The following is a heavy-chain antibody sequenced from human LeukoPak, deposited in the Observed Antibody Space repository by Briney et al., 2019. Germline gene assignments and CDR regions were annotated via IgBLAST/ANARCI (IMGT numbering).Heavy chain of an antibody. CDR1: GGSINSYY. CDR3: ASTTTTFDD. Sequence: PSETLSLTCTVSGGSINSYYWSWIRQPPGKGLEWIGYVSDTGSTNYNPSLNSRVTISVDTSKNQFYLKLTSVTAADTAVYYCASTTTTFDDWGPGTLVTVSS. D-gene: IGHD4-11*01. V-gene: IGHV4-59*01. CDR2: VSDTGST. J-gene: IGHJ4*01.